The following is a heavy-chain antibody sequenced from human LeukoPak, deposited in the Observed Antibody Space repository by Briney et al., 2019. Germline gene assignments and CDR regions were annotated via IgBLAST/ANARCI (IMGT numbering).Heavy chain of an antibody. J-gene: IGHJ4*02. D-gene: IGHD6-13*01. CDR1: GGSITDTSYF. CDR2: IYYRGNT. CDR3: ARRKVAAEIDY. V-gene: IGHV4-39*01. Sequence: SETLSLTCTVSGGSITDTSYFWVWIRQPLGKGLEWIGSIYYRGNTYYSPSLKSRVTLFVDTSKNQFSLKLSSVTAADTAIYYCARRKVAAEIDYWGQGTQVTASS.